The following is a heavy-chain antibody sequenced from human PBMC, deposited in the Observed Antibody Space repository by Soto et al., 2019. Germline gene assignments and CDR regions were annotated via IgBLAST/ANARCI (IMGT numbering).Heavy chain of an antibody. CDR1: GFTFTNYP. CDR2: VSHDGINT. Sequence: QVQLVESGGGVVQPGRSLRLSCAASGFTFTNYPMHLVRQAPGKGLELVAVVSHDGINTYYADSVKGRVTISRDNSKNTLYLQLNSLRTEDTAVFYCAREKTVGGIRLDNWGQGTLVTVSS. J-gene: IGHJ4*02. V-gene: IGHV3-30-3*01. CDR3: AREKTVGGIRLDN. D-gene: IGHD1-26*01.